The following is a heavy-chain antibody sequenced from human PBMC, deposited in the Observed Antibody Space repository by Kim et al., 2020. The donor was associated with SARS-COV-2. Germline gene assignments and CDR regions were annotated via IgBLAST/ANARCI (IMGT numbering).Heavy chain of an antibody. J-gene: IGHJ4*03. CDR3: AKGLRRVFASCYFDY. CDR1: GFTFSSYG. V-gene: IGHV3-30*18. Sequence: GGSLRLSCAASGFTFSSYGMHWVRQAPGKGLEWVAVISYDGSNKYYADSVKGRFTISRDNSKNTLYLQMNSLRAEDTAVYYCAKGLRRVFASCYFDYWG. CDR2: ISYDGSNK. D-gene: IGHD2-2*01.